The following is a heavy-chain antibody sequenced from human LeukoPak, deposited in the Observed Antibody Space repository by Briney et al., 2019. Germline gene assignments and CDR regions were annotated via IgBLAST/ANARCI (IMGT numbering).Heavy chain of an antibody. J-gene: IGHJ4*02. CDR2: TYTSGST. Sequence: SETLSLTCTVSGGSISSYYWSWIRQPPGKGLEWIGYTYTSGSTNYNPSLKSRVTISVDTSKNQFSLKLSSVTAADTAVYYCARRGSGYRLDYWGQGTLVTVSS. CDR1: GGSISSYY. CDR3: ARRGSGYRLDY. D-gene: IGHD3-22*01. V-gene: IGHV4-4*09.